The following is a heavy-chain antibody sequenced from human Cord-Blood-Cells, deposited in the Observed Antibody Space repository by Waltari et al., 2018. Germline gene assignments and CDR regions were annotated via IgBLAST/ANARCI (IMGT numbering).Heavy chain of an antibody. D-gene: IGHD1-26*01. V-gene: IGHV4-34*01. J-gene: IGHJ4*02. CDR3: ARSGDSGSYDY. Sequence: QVQLQQWGVGLLKPSETLSLTCAVYGGSFSGYYWSWIRQPPGKGLEWIGEINHSGSTNYNPSLKSRVTISVDTSKNQFSLKLSSATAADTAVYYCARSGDSGSYDYWGQGTLVTVSS. CDR1: GGSFSGYY. CDR2: INHSGST.